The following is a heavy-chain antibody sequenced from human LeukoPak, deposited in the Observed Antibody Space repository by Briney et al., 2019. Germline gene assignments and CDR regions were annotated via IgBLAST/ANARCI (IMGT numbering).Heavy chain of an antibody. CDR3: ARMGGGYCSSTSCHNWFDP. Sequence: GRSLRLSCAASGFTFSSYAMHWVRQAPGKGLEWVAVISCDGSNKYYADSVKGRFTISRDNAKNSLYLQMNSLRAEDTAVYYCARMGGGYCSSTSCHNWFDPWGQGTLVTVSS. D-gene: IGHD2-2*01. CDR1: GFTFSSYA. J-gene: IGHJ5*02. CDR2: ISCDGSNK. V-gene: IGHV3-30-3*01.